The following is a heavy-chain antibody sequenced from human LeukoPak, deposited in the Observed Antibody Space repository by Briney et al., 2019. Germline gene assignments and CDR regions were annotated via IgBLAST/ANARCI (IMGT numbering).Heavy chain of an antibody. CDR2: IIPIFGTA. Sequence: SVKVSCKASGGTFSSYAISSVRQAPGQGLEWMGGIIPIFGTANYAQKFQGRVTITADESTSTAYMELSSLRSGDTAVYYCARDISVGGYNMPFDYWGQGTLVTVSS. J-gene: IGHJ4*02. D-gene: IGHD5-24*01. V-gene: IGHV1-69*13. CDR3: ARDISVGGYNMPFDY. CDR1: GGTFSSYA.